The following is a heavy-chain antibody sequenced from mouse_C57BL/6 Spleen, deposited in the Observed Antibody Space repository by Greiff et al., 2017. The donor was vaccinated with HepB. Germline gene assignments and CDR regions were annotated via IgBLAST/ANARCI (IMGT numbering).Heavy chain of an antibody. Sequence: EVKVVESGGGLVKPGGSLKLSCAASGFTFSSYAMSWVRQTPEKRLEWVATISDGGSYTYYPDNVKGRFTISRDNAKNNLYLQMSHLKSEDTAMYYCARDHYGSSYGAMDYWGQGASVTDSS. CDR1: GFTFSSYA. V-gene: IGHV5-4*01. CDR3: ARDHYGSSYGAMDY. CDR2: ISDGGSYT. J-gene: IGHJ4*01. D-gene: IGHD1-1*01.